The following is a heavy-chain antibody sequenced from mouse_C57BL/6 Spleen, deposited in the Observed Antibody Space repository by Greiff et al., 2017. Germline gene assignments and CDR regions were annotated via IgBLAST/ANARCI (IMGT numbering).Heavy chain of an antibody. V-gene: IGHV5-6*02. CDR2: ISSGGSYT. J-gene: IGHJ4*01. CDR3: ARRNSYAMDY. CDR1: GFIFSSYG. Sequence: EVKLVESGGDLVKPGGSLKLSCAASGFIFSSYGMSWVRQTPDKRLEWVATISSGGSYTYYPDNVKGRFTIPRDNAKNTLYLQMSSLKSEDTAMYYCARRNSYAMDYWGQGTSVTVSS. D-gene: IGHD4-1*02.